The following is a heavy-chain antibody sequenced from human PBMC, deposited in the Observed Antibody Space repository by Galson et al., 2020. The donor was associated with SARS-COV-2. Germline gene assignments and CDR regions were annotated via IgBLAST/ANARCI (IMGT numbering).Heavy chain of an antibody. Sequence: QAGGSLRLSCAASGFTFSSYAMHWVRQAPGKGLEWVADISYDGSNKYYADSVKGRFTISRDKSKNQLYLPMNSLGAEDTAVYYCARPGGGGSYYYGMDVWGQGTTVTVSS. D-gene: IGHD1-26*01. J-gene: IGHJ6*02. CDR2: ISYDGSNK. V-gene: IGHV3-30*04. CDR3: ARPGGGGSYYYGMDV. CDR1: GFTFSSYA.